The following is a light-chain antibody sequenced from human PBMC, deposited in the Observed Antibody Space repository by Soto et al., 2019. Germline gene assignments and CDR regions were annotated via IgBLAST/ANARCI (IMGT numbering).Light chain of an antibody. V-gene: IGKV4-1*01. J-gene: IGKJ1*01. CDR1: QNLLYSSNNRNY. Sequence: DIVMTQSPDSLAVSLGERATISCRSSQNLLYSSNNRNYLAWYQQKPGQSPKLLFAWASTRESGVPDRFSASGSGTALTLTISSLQAEDVAVYYCLQSYNAWTFGQGTKVGIK. CDR3: LQSYNAWT. CDR2: WAS.